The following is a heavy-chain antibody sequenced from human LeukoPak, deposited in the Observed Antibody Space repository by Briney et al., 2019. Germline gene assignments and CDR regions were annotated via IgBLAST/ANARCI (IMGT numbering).Heavy chain of an antibody. D-gene: IGHD2-15*01. CDR3: AREIVVVVAPSTSDYYGMDV. J-gene: IGHJ6*02. CDR1: GYTFTSYY. CDR2: INPSGGST. Sequence: GESLKISCKGSGYTFTSYYMHWVRQAPGQGLEWMGIINPSGGSTSYAQKFQGRVTMTGDTSTSTVYMELSSLRSEDTAVYYCAREIVVVVAPSTSDYYGMDVWGQGTTVTVSS. V-gene: IGHV1-46*01.